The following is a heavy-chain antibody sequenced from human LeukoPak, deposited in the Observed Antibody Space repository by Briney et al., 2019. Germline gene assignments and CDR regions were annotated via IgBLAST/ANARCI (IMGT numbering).Heavy chain of an antibody. J-gene: IGHJ4*02. CDR1: GFTFSSYA. Sequence: GGSLRLSCAASGFTFSSYAMSWVRQAPGKGLEWVAAISGSGGSTYHADSVKGRFTISRDNSKNTLYLQMHSLRAEDTAVYYCAKDSIVLMAHFDYWGQGTLVTVSS. D-gene: IGHD2-8*01. V-gene: IGHV3-23*01. CDR2: ISGSGGST. CDR3: AKDSIVLMAHFDY.